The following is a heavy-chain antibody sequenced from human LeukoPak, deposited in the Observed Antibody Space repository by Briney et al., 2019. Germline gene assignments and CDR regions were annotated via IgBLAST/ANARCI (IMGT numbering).Heavy chain of an antibody. CDR2: IYYSGST. V-gene: IGHV4-59*01. CDR1: GGSISSYY. CDR3: ARVMVFPFYYDSSGYYYVPLYYYYMDV. Sequence: SETLSLTCTVSGGSISSYYWSWIRQPPGKGLEWIGYIYYSGSTNYNPSLKSRVTISVDTSKNQFSLKLSSVTAADTAVYYCARVMVFPFYYDSSGYYYVPLYYYYMDVWSKGTTVTVSS. D-gene: IGHD3-22*01. J-gene: IGHJ6*03.